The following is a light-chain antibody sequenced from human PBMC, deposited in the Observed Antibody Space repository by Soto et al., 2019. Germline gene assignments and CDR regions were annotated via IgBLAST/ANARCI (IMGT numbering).Light chain of an antibody. CDR3: QQYGSSPWT. J-gene: IGKJ1*01. CDR2: GAS. CDR1: QSMSSSY. V-gene: IGKV3-20*01. Sequence: EIALTQSPGTLSLSPWERATLSWRASQSMSSSYLAWFQQKRGQAPRLLIYGASTRVTGIPDRVSGSGSGTDVTLTISRLEPEDFAVYHCQQYGSSPWTFGQGTKVDIK.